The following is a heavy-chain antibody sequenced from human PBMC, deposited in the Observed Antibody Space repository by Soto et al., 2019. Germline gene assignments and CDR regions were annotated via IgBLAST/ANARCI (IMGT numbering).Heavy chain of an antibody. CDR1: GFSFSKYG. V-gene: IGHV3-33*01. Sequence: GGSLRLSCAASGFSFSKYGMHWVRQAPGKGLEWVTVIWVDGFNKYYADSVKGRFTISRDNSKNTLYLRMDGLRGEDTAVYYCVRERAPFDAFDV. CDR3: VRERAPFDAFDV. CDR2: IWVDGFNK. J-gene: IGHJ3*01.